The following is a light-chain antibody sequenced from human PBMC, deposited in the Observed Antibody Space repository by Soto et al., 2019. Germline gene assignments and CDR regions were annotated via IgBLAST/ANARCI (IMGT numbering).Light chain of an antibody. CDR3: SSYTSSTTLYA. J-gene: IGLJ1*01. V-gene: IGLV2-14*03. CDR2: DVS. CDR1: SSDVGAYNY. Sequence: QSVLTQPASVSWSPGQSIAISCTGTSSDVGAYNYVSWYQQHPGKAPKLMIYDVSHRPSGVSDRFSGSKSANTASLTISGLQAEDEADYYCSSYTSSTTLYAFGTGTKVTVL.